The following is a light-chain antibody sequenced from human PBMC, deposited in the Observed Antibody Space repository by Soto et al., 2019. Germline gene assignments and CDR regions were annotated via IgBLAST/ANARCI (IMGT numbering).Light chain of an antibody. CDR2: DAS. Sequence: EIVLTQSQATLSFSPGERATLSCRASQSVSSYLAWYQQKPGQAPRLLIYDASNRATGIPARFSGSGSETDFTLTISSLEPEDFAVYYCQQRSNWPPITFGQGTRLEIK. CDR1: QSVSSY. CDR3: QQRSNWPPIT. V-gene: IGKV3-11*01. J-gene: IGKJ5*01.